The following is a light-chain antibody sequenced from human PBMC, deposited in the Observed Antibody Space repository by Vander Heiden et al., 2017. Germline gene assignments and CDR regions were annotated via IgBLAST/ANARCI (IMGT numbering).Light chain of an antibody. Sequence: VLTQSPATLSLSPGEGATLSCRASQTVNSNYLAWYQQKPGQAPRLLIYGASKRATGIPDRFSGSGSGTDFTLTISRLEPEDFALYYCQQYGNSPPRSFGPGTRVDLK. CDR2: GAS. CDR1: QTVNSNY. J-gene: IGKJ3*01. V-gene: IGKV3-20*01. CDR3: QQYGNSPPRS.